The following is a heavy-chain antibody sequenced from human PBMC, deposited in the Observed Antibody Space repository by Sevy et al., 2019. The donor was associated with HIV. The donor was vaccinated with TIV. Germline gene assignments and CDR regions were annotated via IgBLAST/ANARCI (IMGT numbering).Heavy chain of an antibody. D-gene: IGHD6-13*01. V-gene: IGHV4-59*01. CDR3: ARESIGAVGDFDY. J-gene: IGHJ4*02. CDR1: GGSFSNYF. Sequence: SETLSLTCTVSGGSFSNYFWSWIRQPPGKRLEWIGYIYSSGSTNYNPSLKCRVTISVDTSKNQFSLKLSSVTAADTAVYYCARESIGAVGDFDYWGQGTLVTVSS. CDR2: IYSSGST.